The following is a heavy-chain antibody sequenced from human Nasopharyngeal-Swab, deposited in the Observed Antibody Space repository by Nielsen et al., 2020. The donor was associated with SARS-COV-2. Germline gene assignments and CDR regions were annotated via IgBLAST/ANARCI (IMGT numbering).Heavy chain of an antibody. CDR2: IYYNGST. V-gene: IGHV4-31*03. CDR3: ARRGGQQAPDY. Sequence: SETLSLTCTVSGGSISSGGYYWSWIRQHPGKGLEWIGYIYYNGSTYYNPSLKSRVTISVDTSKNQFSLKLSSVTAADTAVYYCARRGGQQAPDYWGQGTLVTVSS. J-gene: IGHJ4*02. CDR1: GGSISSGGYY. D-gene: IGHD6-13*01.